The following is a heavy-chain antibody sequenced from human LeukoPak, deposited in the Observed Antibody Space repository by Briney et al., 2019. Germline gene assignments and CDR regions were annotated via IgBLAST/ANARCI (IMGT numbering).Heavy chain of an antibody. V-gene: IGHV1-18*01. D-gene: IGHD2-8*01. CDR2: ISAYNGNT. CDR1: GYTFTSYG. J-gene: IGHJ5*02. CDR3: AGDHGLINWFDP. Sequence: GASVKVSCKASGYTFTSYGISWARQAPGQGLEWMGWISAYNGNTNYAQKLQGRVTMTTNTSTSTAYMELRSLRSDDTAVYYCAGDHGLINWFDPWGQGTLVTVSS.